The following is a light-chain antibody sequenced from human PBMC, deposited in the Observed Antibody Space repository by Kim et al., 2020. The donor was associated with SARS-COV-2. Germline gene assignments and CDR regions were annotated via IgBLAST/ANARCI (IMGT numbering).Light chain of an antibody. CDR3: MQGTRWHT. J-gene: IGKJ4*01. CDR2: KVS. Sequence: DFLLPQSPLSLSFTLGHPASISCRSSESLVHSDGNTYLNWFQQRPGQSPSRLFYKVSTRESGVPDRFSGSGSGTDFTLKSSRVEAEDVGVYYCMQGTRWHTFGGGTKVDIK. V-gene: IGKV2-30*02. CDR1: ESLVHSDGNTY.